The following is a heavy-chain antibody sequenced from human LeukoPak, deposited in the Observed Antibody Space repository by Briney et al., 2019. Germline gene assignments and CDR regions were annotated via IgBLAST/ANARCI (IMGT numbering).Heavy chain of an antibody. V-gene: IGHV1-18*04. J-gene: IGHJ6*02. D-gene: IGHD2-15*01. Sequence: GASVKVSCKASGYTFTGYYMHWVRQAPGQGLEWMGWISAYNGNTNYAQKLQGRVTMTTDTSTGTAYMELRSLRSDDTAVYYCASGGSFYGMDVWGQGTTVTVSS. CDR2: ISAYNGNT. CDR1: GYTFTGYY. CDR3: ASGGSFYGMDV.